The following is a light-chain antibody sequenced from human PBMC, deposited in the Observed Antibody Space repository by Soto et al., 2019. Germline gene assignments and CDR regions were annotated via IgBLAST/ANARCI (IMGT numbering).Light chain of an antibody. J-gene: IGKJ1*01. CDR3: QXYGSSPWT. Sequence: EIVLTQSPGTLSLSPGERATLSCRASQSVSSSYLAWYQQKPGQAPRLLIYGASSRATGIPDRFSGSGSGTDFTLTISRLEPEDFXXYYXQXYGSSPWTFGQGTKVEIK. V-gene: IGKV3-20*01. CDR1: QSVSSSY. CDR2: GAS.